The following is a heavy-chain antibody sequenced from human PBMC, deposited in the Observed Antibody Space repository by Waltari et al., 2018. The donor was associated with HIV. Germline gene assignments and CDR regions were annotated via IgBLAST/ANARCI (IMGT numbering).Heavy chain of an antibody. Sequence: EVQLVESGGGLVQHGGSLRLSCAASGFTFSDHYMDWVRQAPGKGLEWVGRTRNKANSYTTEYAASVKGRFTISRDDSKNSLYLQMNSLKTEDTAVYYCARGRSRDGLQFDYWGQGTLVTVSS. CDR3: ARGRSRDGLQFDY. D-gene: IGHD1-1*01. V-gene: IGHV3-72*01. CDR1: GFTFSDHY. J-gene: IGHJ4*02. CDR2: TRNKANSYTT.